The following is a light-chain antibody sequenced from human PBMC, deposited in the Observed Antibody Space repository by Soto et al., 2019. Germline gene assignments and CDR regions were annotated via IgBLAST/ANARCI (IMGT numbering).Light chain of an antibody. J-gene: IGLJ1*01. V-gene: IGLV2-14*01. CDR2: EVT. CDR3: SSYTNSKTRACV. Sequence: QSALTQPASVSGSPGQSITISCTGTSGDIGSYNRVSWYQQHPGKAPKLIIYEVTDRPSGVSNRFSGSKSGNTASLTISGLQAEDEAEYYYSSYTNSKTRACVFGTGTKVTVL. CDR1: SGDIGSYNR.